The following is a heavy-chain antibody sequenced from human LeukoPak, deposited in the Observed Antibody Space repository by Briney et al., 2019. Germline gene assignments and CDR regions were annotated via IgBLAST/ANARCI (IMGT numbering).Heavy chain of an antibody. J-gene: IGHJ3*01. V-gene: IGHV3-48*02. D-gene: IGHD6-13*01. CDR3: ARDYSRWHGDFDV. CDR1: GFSTSNYG. Sequence: GGSLRLSCAGSGFSTSNYGMNWVRQAPGKELEWLSYIRSDSSTKYYADSVEGRFTISRDNAQNSLYLQMNSLRDEDSGVYFCARDYSRWHGDFDVWGQGTMVTVSS. CDR2: IRSDSSTK.